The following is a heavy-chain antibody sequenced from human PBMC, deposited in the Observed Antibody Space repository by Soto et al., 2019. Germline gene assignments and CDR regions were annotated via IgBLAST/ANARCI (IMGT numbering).Heavy chain of an antibody. CDR1: GYTFTTYA. Sequence: GASVKVSCKTSGYTFTTYAIHLGRQAPGQRLEWMGWINAGNGNTKYSQKFQGRVTITRDTSASTAYMELSSLRSEDTAVYYCARARYCSGGSCYSGLQHWGQGTLVTVSS. V-gene: IGHV1-3*01. CDR3: ARARYCSGGSCYSGLQH. CDR2: INAGNGNT. J-gene: IGHJ1*01. D-gene: IGHD2-15*01.